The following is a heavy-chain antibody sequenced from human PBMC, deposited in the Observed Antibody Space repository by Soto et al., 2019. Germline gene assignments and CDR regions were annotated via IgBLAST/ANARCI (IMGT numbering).Heavy chain of an antibody. CDR3: SRLDYGSGMDIDY. CDR2: IRSKTDNFAT. CDR1: GFAFSASA. V-gene: IGHV3-73*01. J-gene: IGHJ4*02. D-gene: IGHD3-10*01. Sequence: GGSLRLSCAASGFAFSASAVHRVRQASGKGLEWVGRIRSKTDNFATAYAESVKGRFTISRDDSKNTAYLQMNSLKSEDTAVYYCSRLDYGSGMDIDYWGQGTQVTVSS.